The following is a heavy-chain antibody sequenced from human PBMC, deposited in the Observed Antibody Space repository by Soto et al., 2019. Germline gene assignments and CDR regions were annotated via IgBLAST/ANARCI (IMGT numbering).Heavy chain of an antibody. CDR3: ARAPYYYDSSVYFQH. CDR2: IYYSGST. D-gene: IGHD3-22*01. V-gene: IGHV4-59*01. Sequence: PSETLSLTCTVSGGSISSYYWSWIRQPPGKGLEWIGYIYYSGSTNYNPSLKSRVTISVDTSKNQFSLKLSSVTAADTAVYYCARAPYYYDSSVYFQHWGQGTLVTVPQ. CDR1: GGSISSYY. J-gene: IGHJ1*01.